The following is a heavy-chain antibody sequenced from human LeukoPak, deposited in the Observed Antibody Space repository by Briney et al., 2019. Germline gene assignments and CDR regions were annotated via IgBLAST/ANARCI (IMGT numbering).Heavy chain of an antibody. D-gene: IGHD2/OR15-2a*01. CDR2: ISHDGNNK. CDR3: ARDVGRVLYYFDY. J-gene: IGHJ4*02. Sequence: GGSLRLSCAASGFTFSSYAIHWVRQAPGKGLEWVAVISHDGNNKCCADSVKGRFTISRDNSKNTLSLQMNSLRAEDTAFYYCARDVGRVLYYFDYWGQGTLVTVSS. V-gene: IGHV3-30-3*01. CDR1: GFTFSSYA.